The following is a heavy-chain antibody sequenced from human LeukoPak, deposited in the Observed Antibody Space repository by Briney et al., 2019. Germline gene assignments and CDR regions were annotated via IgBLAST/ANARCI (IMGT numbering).Heavy chain of an antibody. CDR3: VRHSGTYFDY. D-gene: IGHD1-26*01. Sequence: GGSLRLSCVASGFTFRSYWMTWVRQAPGKGLEWVANIKRDGSETYYVDSVKGRFTISRDNAKNLLSLQMNSLRAEDTAVYYCVRHSGTYFDYWGQGTLVTVSS. J-gene: IGHJ4*02. V-gene: IGHV3-7*01. CDR2: IKRDGSET. CDR1: GFTFRSYW.